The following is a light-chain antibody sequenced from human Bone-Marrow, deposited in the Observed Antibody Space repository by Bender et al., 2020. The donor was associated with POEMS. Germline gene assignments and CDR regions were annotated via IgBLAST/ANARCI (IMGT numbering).Light chain of an antibody. Sequence: QSLLTHPPSASGTPGQRVSISCSGSSSKFGSYPVNWYQQLPGAAPKLVIFNNSQRPSGVPDRFSGSNSGTSASMAISGLLSDDEADFYCATWDDSLNGWVFGGGTKLTVL. CDR2: NNS. CDR3: ATWDDSLNGWV. J-gene: IGLJ3*02. CDR1: SSKFGSYP. V-gene: IGLV1-44*01.